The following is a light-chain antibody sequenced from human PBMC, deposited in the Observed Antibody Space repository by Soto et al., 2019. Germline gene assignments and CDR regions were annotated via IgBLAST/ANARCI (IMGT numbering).Light chain of an antibody. Sequence: QSVLTQPPSASGTPGQRVTISCSGSSSNIGSNTVNWYQQLPGTAPKLLIYSNNHRPSGVPYRFSGSKSGTSASLAISGLQSEDEADYYCAAWDDSLNGVVFGGGTKLTVL. CDR3: AAWDDSLNGVV. J-gene: IGLJ2*01. CDR2: SNN. V-gene: IGLV1-44*01. CDR1: SSNIGSNT.